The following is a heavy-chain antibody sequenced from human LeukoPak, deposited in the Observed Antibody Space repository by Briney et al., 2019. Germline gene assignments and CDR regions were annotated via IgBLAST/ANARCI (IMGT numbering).Heavy chain of an antibody. J-gene: IGHJ4*02. Sequence: GGSLRLSCAASGFTFSNAWMSWVRQAPGKGLEWVGRIKSKTDGGTTDYAAPVKGRFTISRDDSKNTLYLQMNSLRAEDTAVYYCAKDRLPAADLFDYWGQGTLVTVSS. CDR3: AKDRLPAADLFDY. D-gene: IGHD6-13*01. CDR1: GFTFSNAW. V-gene: IGHV3-15*01. CDR2: IKSKTDGGTT.